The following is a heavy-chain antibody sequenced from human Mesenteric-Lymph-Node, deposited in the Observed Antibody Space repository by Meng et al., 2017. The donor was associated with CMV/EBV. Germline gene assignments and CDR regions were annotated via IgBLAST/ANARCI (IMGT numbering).Heavy chain of an antibody. V-gene: IGHV5-51*01. CDR2: IYPVDSDI. CDR1: GYSFASYW. D-gene: IGHD4-23*01. J-gene: IGHJ4*02. Sequence: CSGSGYSFASYWLGWGRQMPGNGLRWRGIIYPVDSDIRYSPSFQGQVTISVDKSISTAYLQWTSLKDSDTAMYYCARQSVATPEFDYWGQGTLVTVSS. CDR3: ARQSVATPEFDY.